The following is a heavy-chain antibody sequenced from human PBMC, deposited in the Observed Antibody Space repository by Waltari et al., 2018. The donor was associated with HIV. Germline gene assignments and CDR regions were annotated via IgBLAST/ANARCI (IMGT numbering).Heavy chain of an antibody. Sequence: QVQLVQSGAEVKKPGASVKVSCKASGYTFTAYSMHWVSQPPGQGLEWMGWINPKSGGTKYAQKFQGRVTMTTDTSISTAYMEVRMLISDDTAVYFCAGSHSSGWYVWFDPWGQGTLVTVS. CDR1: GYTFTAYS. CDR3: AGSHSSGWYVWFDP. CDR2: INPKSGGT. D-gene: IGHD6-19*01. J-gene: IGHJ5*02. V-gene: IGHV1-2*02.